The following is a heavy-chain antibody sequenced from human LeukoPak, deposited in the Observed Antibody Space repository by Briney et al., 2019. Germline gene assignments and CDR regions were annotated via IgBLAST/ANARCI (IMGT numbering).Heavy chain of an antibody. CDR3: ARDDSSRDASGGYHY. D-gene: IGHD3-22*01. V-gene: IGHV4-4*07. CDR1: GDSINSYH. J-gene: IGHJ4*02. Sequence: ASETLSLTCTVSGDSINSYHWSWIRRPAGEGLEWIGRIHMSGSTNYNPSLRSRVAISMDNSKNQFSLKLKSVTAADTAVYSCARDDSSRDASGGYHYWGQGSLVTISS. CDR2: IHMSGST.